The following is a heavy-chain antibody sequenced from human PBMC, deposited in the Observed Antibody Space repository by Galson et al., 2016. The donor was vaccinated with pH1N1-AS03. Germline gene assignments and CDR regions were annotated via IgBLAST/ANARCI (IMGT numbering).Heavy chain of an antibody. D-gene: IGHD2-8*01. V-gene: IGHV2-5*02. CDR3: ARSTHVNEGLDY. J-gene: IGHJ4*02. Sequence: PALVKPTQTLTLTCTFPGFSLSTGGVHVAWIRQPPGKALEWLALIFWDGETRYSPSLRSRLTITKDTSKNQVVLTMTNMDPADTGTYYCARSTHVNEGLDYWGQGTLVTVSS. CDR2: IFWDGET. CDR1: GFSLSTGGVH.